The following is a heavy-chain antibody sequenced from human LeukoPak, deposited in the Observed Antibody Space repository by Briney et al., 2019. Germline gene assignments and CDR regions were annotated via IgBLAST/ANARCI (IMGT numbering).Heavy chain of an antibody. CDR2: LNSDGSST. V-gene: IGHV3-74*01. J-gene: IGHJ4*02. Sequence: GGSLRLSCAAAGFTFSNYWMHWVRQAPGKGLVWVSRLNSDGSSTNYADSVKGRFTISRDNAKNTLYLQMNSLRDEDTAVFYCARSRYDYIWGIDYWGQGTLVTISS. CDR1: GFTFSNYW. D-gene: IGHD3-16*01. CDR3: ARSRYDYIWGIDY.